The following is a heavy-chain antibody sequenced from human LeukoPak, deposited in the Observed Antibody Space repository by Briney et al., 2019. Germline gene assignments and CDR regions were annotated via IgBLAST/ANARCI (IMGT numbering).Heavy chain of an antibody. D-gene: IGHD1-7*01. CDR1: GGSFSGYY. J-gene: IGHJ5*02. Sequence: SETLSLTCAVYGGSFSGYYWTWVRQPPGKGLEWIGEIYYGGTTHYNPSLKSRVTISVDISNNQFSLTLTSVTAADTAVYYCARGLNYDLDPWGQGTLVTVSS. CDR2: IYYGGTT. CDR3: ARGLNYDLDP. V-gene: IGHV4-34*01.